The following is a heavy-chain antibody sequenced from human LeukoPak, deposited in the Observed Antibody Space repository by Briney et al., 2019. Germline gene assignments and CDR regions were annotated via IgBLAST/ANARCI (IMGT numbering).Heavy chain of an antibody. CDR3: ARGHSGYDYSVDD. J-gene: IGHJ4*02. CDR2: ISSSRSYI. CDR1: GFTFGCFC. D-gene: IGHD5-12*01. V-gene: IGHV3-21*01. Sequence: GSLRLSCAAFGFTFGCFCLKWVRPAPGKGLERVSSISSSRSYIYYADSVKGRFTISRDNAKNSLYLQMNSLRAEDTAVFYCARGHSGYDYSVDDWGRGTLVTVSS.